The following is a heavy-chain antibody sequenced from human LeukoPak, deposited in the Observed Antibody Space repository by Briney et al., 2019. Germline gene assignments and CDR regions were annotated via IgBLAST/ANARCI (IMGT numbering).Heavy chain of an antibody. D-gene: IGHD5-18*01. J-gene: IGHJ4*02. CDR2: ISASGGST. CDR1: GFTFSSYA. V-gene: IGHV3-23*01. Sequence: GGSLRLSCAASGFTFSSYAMNWVRQAPGGGLEWVSAISASGGSTYYADSVKGRFTISRDNSKSTLYLQMNSLRAEDTAVYYCAKEFAHTAMVDYWGQGTLVTVSS. CDR3: AKEFAHTAMVDY.